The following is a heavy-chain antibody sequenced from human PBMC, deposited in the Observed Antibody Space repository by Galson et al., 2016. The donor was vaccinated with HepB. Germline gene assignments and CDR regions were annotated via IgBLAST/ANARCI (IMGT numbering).Heavy chain of an antibody. D-gene: IGHD3-9*01. V-gene: IGHV4-59*01. J-gene: IGHJ5*02. Sequence: SETLSLTCTVSGGSISSYYWSWIRQPPGKGLEWIGYIYYSGSTNYNPSLKGRVTISIDTSKNQFSLKLSSVTAADTAVSYCAREVDVPRERFFDWLPHDNYFDPWGQGTLVTVSS. CDR2: IYYSGST. CDR3: AREVDVPRERFFDWLPHDNYFDP. CDR1: GGSISSYY.